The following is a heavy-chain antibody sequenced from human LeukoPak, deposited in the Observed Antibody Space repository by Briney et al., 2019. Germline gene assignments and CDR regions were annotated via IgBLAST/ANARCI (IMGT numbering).Heavy chain of an antibody. J-gene: IGHJ6*03. D-gene: IGHD5-24*01. V-gene: IGHV4-61*05. CDR2: IYTSGST. Sequence: SETLSLTCAVSGGSISSSSYFWGWVRQPPGKGLEWLGYIYTSGSTNYNPSLKSRVTISVDTSKNQFSLKLSSVTVADTAVYYCATGRPEMATRGVYYMDVWGKGTTVTVSS. CDR3: ATGRPEMATRGVYYMDV. CDR1: GGSISSSSYF.